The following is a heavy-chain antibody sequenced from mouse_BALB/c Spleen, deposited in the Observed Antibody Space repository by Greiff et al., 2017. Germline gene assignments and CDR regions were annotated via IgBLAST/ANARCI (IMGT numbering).Heavy chain of an antibody. J-gene: IGHJ2*01. CDR3: ARQMESGSFDY. V-gene: IGHV5-9-3*01. Sequence: EVKVVESGGGLVKPGGSLKLSCAASGFTFSSYAMSWVRQTPEKRLEWVATISSGGSYTYYPDSVKGRFTISRDNAKNTLYLQISSLRSEDTAMYYCARQMESGSFDYWGQGTTLTVSS. CDR1: GFTFSSYA. CDR2: ISSGGSYT. D-gene: IGHD1-2*01.